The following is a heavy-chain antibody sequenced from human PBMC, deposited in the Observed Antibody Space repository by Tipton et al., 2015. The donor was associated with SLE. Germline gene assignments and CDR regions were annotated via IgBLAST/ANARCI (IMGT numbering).Heavy chain of an antibody. V-gene: IGHV3-20*04. CDR1: GFTFDDHG. D-gene: IGHD3-10*01. J-gene: IGHJ4*02. CDR2: ISWNGGNT. CDR3: AREPNYCGSGRDGFDY. Sequence: SLRLSCTAPGFTFDDHGMSWVRQAPGKGLEWVSSISWNGGNTRYADSVKGRFTISRDNSKNTLYLQMNDLRAEDTAVYYCAREPNYCGSGRDGFDYWGQRTLVTVSS.